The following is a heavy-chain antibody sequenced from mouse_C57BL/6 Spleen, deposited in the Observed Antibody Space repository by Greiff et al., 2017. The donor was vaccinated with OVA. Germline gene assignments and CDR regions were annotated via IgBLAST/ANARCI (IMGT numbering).Heavy chain of an antibody. J-gene: IGHJ3*01. CDR2: IRSKRNNYAT. Sequence: EVKLMESGGGLVQPKGSLKLSCAASGFSFTTYAMNWVRQAPGKGLEWVARIRSKRNNYATYYADSVKDRFTISRDDSESMLYLQMNNLKTEDTSMYYCATGTEFAYWGQGTLVTVSA. CDR3: ATGTEFAY. D-gene: IGHD4-1*02. CDR1: GFSFTTYA. V-gene: IGHV10-1*01.